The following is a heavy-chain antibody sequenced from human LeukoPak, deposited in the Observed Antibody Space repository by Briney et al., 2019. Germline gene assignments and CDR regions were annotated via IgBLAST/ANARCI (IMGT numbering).Heavy chain of an antibody. J-gene: IGHJ4*02. Sequence: SETLSLTCIVSGGSISSSRDYWAWIRQPPGKGLEWIANIYYSGSTYYSPSLKSRVTISVDTSKNQFSLKLTSVTAADTAVYYCAREGAVVGYCSGGSCYSGNYFDYWGQGTLVTVSS. CDR1: GGSISSSRDY. CDR2: IYYSGST. V-gene: IGHV4-39*02. D-gene: IGHD2-15*01. CDR3: AREGAVVGYCSGGSCYSGNYFDY.